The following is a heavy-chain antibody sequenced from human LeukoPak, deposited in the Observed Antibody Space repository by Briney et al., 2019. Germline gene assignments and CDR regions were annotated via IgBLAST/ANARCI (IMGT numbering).Heavy chain of an antibody. J-gene: IGHJ6*02. V-gene: IGHV3-30*18. Sequence: PGRSLRLSCAASGFTFSSYGMHWVRQAPGKGLEWGAVISYDESNKYYADSVKGRFTISRDNSKNTLYLQMNSLRAEDTAVYYCAKDDYGVNYYGMDVWGQGTTVTVSS. D-gene: IGHD4-17*01. CDR1: GFTFSSYG. CDR3: AKDDYGVNYYGMDV. CDR2: ISYDESNK.